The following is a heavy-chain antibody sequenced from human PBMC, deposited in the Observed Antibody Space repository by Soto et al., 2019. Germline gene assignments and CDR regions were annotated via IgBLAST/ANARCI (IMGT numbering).Heavy chain of an antibody. J-gene: IGHJ4*02. D-gene: IGHD5-18*01. CDR3: ASDIVAASTTTCRPRGQGYGNDY. V-gene: IGHV1-46*01. CDR2: IDPYDGTT. CDR1: GYRFTSHY. Sequence: QVQLVQSGAEVRKPGTSVKVSCETSGYRFTSHYIHWVRQAPGQGLEWMGMIDPYDGTTTNAQRFHGRVAMSRDTPTNTVNLEMHSLTSEDPAKYFCASDIVAASTTTCRPRGQGYGNDYWGQGTLVTVSS.